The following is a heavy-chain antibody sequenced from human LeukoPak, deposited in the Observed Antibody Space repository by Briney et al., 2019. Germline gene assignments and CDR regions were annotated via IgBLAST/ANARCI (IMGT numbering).Heavy chain of an antibody. Sequence: SETLSLTCTGSGCIISSYYWHWIRQPAGKGLEWIGRIYTSGSKNYNPCLMSRGTMSVHTSKNQFSLKLSSVTAADTAVYYCARSAYSSLDAFDIWGQGTMVTVSS. J-gene: IGHJ3*02. CDR3: ARSAYSSLDAFDI. V-gene: IGHV4-4*07. D-gene: IGHD6-6*01. CDR2: IYTSGSK. CDR1: GCIISSYY.